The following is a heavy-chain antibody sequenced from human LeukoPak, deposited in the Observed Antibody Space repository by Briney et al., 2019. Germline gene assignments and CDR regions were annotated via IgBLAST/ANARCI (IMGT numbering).Heavy chain of an antibody. V-gene: IGHV1-69*05. J-gene: IGHJ6*03. Sequence: ASVKVSCKASGGTFSSYAISWVRQAPGQGLEWMGGIIPIFGTANYAQKFQERVTITRDMSTSTAYMELSSLRSEDTAVYYCAAVPSSSSRDRDYYYYYMDVWGKGTTVTVSS. CDR2: IIPIFGTA. D-gene: IGHD6-6*01. CDR3: AAVPSSSSRDRDYYYYYMDV. CDR1: GGTFSSYA.